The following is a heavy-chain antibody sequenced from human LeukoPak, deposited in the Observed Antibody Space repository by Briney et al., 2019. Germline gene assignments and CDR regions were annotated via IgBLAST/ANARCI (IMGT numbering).Heavy chain of an antibody. CDR3: ARVGLGGYFEY. CDR2: IYYSGRT. J-gene: IGHJ4*02. CDR1: GGSFSGYY. D-gene: IGHD3-16*01. Sequence: SETLSLTCAVYGGSFSGYYWSWIRQPPGKGLEWIGYIYYSGRTNYSPSLKSRVTISVDTSKNQFSLKLSSVTAADTAVYYCARVGLGGYFEYWGQGTLVTVSS. V-gene: IGHV4-59*01.